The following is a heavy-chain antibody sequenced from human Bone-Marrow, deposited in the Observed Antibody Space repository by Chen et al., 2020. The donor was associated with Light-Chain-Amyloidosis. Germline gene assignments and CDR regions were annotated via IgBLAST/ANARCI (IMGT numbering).Heavy chain of an antibody. Sequence: QVQLQQWGAGLLKPSETLSLTCAVYGGSFSGYYWSWIRQPPGKGLEWIGEINHSGSTNYNPSLKSRVTISVDTSKNQFSLKLSSVTAADMAVYYCASWRGSSSGYWGQGTLVTVSS. CDR2: INHSGST. D-gene: IGHD3-22*01. CDR3: ASWRGSSSGY. CDR1: GGSFSGYY. J-gene: IGHJ4*02. V-gene: IGHV4-34*01.